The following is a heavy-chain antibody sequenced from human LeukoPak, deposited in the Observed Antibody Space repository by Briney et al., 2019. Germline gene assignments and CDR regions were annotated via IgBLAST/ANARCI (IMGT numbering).Heavy chain of an antibody. CDR3: ARVSAAEGGNWFDP. V-gene: IGHV1-2*02. D-gene: IGHD3-16*01. J-gene: IGHJ5*02. Sequence: ASVKVSCKASGGTFSSYAISWVRQAPGQGLEWMGWINPNSGGTNHAQKFQGRVTMTRDTSISTAYMELSRLRSDDTAVYYCARVSAAEGGNWFDPWGQGTLVTVSS. CDR1: GGTFSSYA. CDR2: INPNSGGT.